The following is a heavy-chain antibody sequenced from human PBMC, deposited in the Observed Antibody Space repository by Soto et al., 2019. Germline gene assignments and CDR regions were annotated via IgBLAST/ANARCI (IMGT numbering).Heavy chain of an antibody. J-gene: IGHJ4*01. Sequence: PGGSLRLSCAASGFTFSTYGIHWVRQAPGKGLEWVAVISYDGSKKFYADSVKGRFTISRDNSKNMLYLQMNSLRAEDTAVYYCAKDPYYESTSSFGQFDYWGHGTLVTVSS. V-gene: IGHV3-30*18. CDR3: AKDPYYESTSSFGQFDY. CDR1: GFTFSTYG. CDR2: ISYDGSKK. D-gene: IGHD3-16*01.